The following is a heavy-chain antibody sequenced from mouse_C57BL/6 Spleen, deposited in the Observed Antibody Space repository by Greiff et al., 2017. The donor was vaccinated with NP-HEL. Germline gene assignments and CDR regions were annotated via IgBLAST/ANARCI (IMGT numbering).Heavy chain of an antibody. Sequence: VQLQQSGAELVRPGASVKLSCTASGYNFKDYYMHWVKQRPEQGLEWIGRIDPEDGATESAPTFKGKATLTADTSSNTAYLQLSSLTSLITAVYSCTTYHSVGFDYWGQGTTLTVSS. D-gene: IGHD2-14*01. CDR3: TTYHSVGFDY. CDR2: IDPEDGAT. V-gene: IGHV14-1*01. CDR1: GYNFKDYY. J-gene: IGHJ2*01.